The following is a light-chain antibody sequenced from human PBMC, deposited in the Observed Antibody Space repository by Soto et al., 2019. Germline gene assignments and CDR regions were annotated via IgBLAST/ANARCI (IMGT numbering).Light chain of an antibody. V-gene: IGKV3-20*01. CDR1: QSVSNNY. J-gene: IGKJ2*02. CDR3: QQYRVSPLMCT. CDR2: GAS. Sequence: DIVLVQSPGTLSLSPGERATISCRASQSVSNNYLAWYQQQPGQAPRLLIYGASSRATGVPDTSSGSGTGTDFNLTITSLGPEDFAVYDCQQYRVSPLMCTFGQGTKVEVK.